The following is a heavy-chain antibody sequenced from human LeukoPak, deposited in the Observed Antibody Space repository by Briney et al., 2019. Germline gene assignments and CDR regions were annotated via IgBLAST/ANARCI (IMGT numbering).Heavy chain of an antibody. CDR2: IYHSGST. CDR3: ARTGPDTAMARPDY. D-gene: IGHD5-18*01. Sequence: SETLSLTCAVYGGSFSGYYWSWIRQPPGKGLEWIGEIYHSGSTNYNPSLKSRVTISVDKSKNQFSLKLSSVTAADTAVYYCARTGPDTAMARPDYWGQGTLVTVSS. J-gene: IGHJ4*02. V-gene: IGHV4-34*01. CDR1: GGSFSGYY.